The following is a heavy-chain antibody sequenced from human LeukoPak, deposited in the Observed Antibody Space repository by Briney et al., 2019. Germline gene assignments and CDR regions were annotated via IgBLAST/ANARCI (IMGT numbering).Heavy chain of an antibody. D-gene: IGHD1-26*01. CDR3: ARDPHGGTGSDPHDAFDI. V-gene: IGHV3-74*01. Sequence: GGSLRLSCAASGFTFSSNWMHWVGQAPGKGLVWVSRIKSDGSKTSYADSVKGRFTISRDNAKNTLYLQMNSLRAEDTGVYYCARDPHGGTGSDPHDAFDIWGKATMVTVSS. CDR2: IKSDGSKT. J-gene: IGHJ3*02. CDR1: GFTFSSNW.